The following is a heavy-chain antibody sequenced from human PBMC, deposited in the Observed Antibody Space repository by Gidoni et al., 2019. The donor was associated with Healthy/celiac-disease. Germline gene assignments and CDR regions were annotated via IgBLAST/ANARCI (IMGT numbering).Heavy chain of an antibody. CDR3: ARDMSGSYSLRYYYYYYGMDV. V-gene: IGHV3-48*01. D-gene: IGHD1-26*01. Sequence: EVQLVESGGGLVQPGGSLRLSCAASGFTFRSYSMNWVRQAPGKGLEWVSYISSSSSTIYYADSVKGRFTISRDNAKNSLYLQMNSLRAEDTAVYYCARDMSGSYSLRYYYYYYGMDVWGQGTTVTVSS. CDR1: GFTFRSYS. CDR2: ISSSSSTI. J-gene: IGHJ6*02.